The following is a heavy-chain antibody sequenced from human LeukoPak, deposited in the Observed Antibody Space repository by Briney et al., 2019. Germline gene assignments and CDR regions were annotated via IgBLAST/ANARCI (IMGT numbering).Heavy chain of an antibody. CDR2: IKHDGSEK. CDR1: GFTFSSYW. Sequence: PGGSLRLSCAASGFTFSSYWMSWVRQAPGKGLEWVAYIKHDGSEKYHVDSVKGRFTISRDNAKKSLYLQMNSLRAEDTAVYYCARVRVVSYYGMDVWGQGTTVIVSS. V-gene: IGHV3-7*05. J-gene: IGHJ6*02. CDR3: ARVRVVSYYGMDV.